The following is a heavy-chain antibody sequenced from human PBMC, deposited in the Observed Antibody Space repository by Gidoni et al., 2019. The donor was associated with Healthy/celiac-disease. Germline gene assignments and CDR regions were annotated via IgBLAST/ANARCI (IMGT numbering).Heavy chain of an antibody. D-gene: IGHD6-13*01. CDR2: ISSSGSTI. J-gene: IGHJ6*02. CDR3: ARDGREQQLVPSYYYYGMDV. V-gene: IGHV3-48*03. CDR1: GFTFSSSE. Sequence: EVQLVESGGGLVQPGGSLRLSCAASGFTFSSSEMNWVRQAPGKGLEWVSYISSSGSTIYYADSVKGRFTISRDNAKNSLYLQMNSLRAEDTAVYYCARDGREQQLVPSYYYYGMDVWGQGTTVTVSS.